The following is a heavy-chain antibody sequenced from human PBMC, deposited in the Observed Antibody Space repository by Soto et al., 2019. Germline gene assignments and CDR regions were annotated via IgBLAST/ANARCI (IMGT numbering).Heavy chain of an antibody. CDR1: GYTFTSYG. V-gene: IGHV1-2*04. CDR2: INPNSGGT. Sequence: ASVKVSCKASGYTFTSYGISWVRQAPGQGLEWMGWINPNSGGTSYAQKFQGWVTMTRDTSISTAYMELSRLRSDDTAVYYCARDLLGGYSYGPTYAFDIWGQGTMVTVSS. CDR3: ARDLLGGYSYGPTYAFDI. J-gene: IGHJ3*02. D-gene: IGHD5-18*01.